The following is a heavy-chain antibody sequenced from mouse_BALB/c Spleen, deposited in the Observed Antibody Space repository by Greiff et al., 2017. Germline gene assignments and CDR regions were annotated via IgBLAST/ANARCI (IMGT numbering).Heavy chain of an antibody. CDR1: GFTFSSYA. CDR2: ISSGGST. Sequence: DVKLVESGGGLVKPGGSLKLSCAASGFTFSSYAMSWVRQTPEKRLEWVASISSGGSTYYPDSVKGRFTISRDNARNILYLQMSSLRSEDTAMYYCARDGLLRLQYFDVWGAGTTVTVSS. CDR3: ARDGLLRLQYFDV. J-gene: IGHJ1*01. V-gene: IGHV5-6-5*01. D-gene: IGHD1-2*01.